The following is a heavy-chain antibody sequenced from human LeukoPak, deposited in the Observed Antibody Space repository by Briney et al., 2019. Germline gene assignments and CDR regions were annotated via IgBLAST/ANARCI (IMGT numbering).Heavy chain of an antibody. CDR3: AKAVSTRKKRWFGELLRTAAYYYYMDV. Sequence: PGGTLRLSCTASGYIFSNHGMSWVRQAPGKGLEWVSAISSTGGTTFYADSVKGRFTISRDNSKNTLYLQMNSLRAEDTAVYYCAKAVSTRKKRWFGELLRTAAYYYYMDVWGKGTTVTVSS. J-gene: IGHJ6*03. CDR1: GYIFSNHG. D-gene: IGHD3-10*01. V-gene: IGHV3-23*01. CDR2: ISSTGGTT.